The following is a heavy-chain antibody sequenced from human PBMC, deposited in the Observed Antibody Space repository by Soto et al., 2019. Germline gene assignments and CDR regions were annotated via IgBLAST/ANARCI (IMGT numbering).Heavy chain of an antibody. CDR2: VYYIGST. CDR3: ARGATYYYYRGIDV. J-gene: IGHJ6*02. Sequence: QVQLQESGPGLVKPSETLSLTCSVSGGSVNDYYWSWVRQPPGKGLEWIGFVYYIGSTNYNPSLKIRVTISVDTSKNQFSLTLRSVNAAGTAVYYCARGATYYYYRGIDVWGQGTTVTVSS. V-gene: IGHV4-59*02. D-gene: IGHD1-26*01. CDR1: GGSVNDYY.